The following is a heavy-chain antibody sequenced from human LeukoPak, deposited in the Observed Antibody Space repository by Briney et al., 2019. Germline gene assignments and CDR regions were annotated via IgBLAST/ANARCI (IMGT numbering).Heavy chain of an antibody. J-gene: IGHJ4*01. Sequence: PGGSLRLSCAASGFTFSSYAMGWVRQAPGKGLEWVSGISGSGGSTYYADSVKGRFTISRDSSKNTLWLQMNSLRAEDTAVYYCAKYELHCSSTSCYRILDYWGQGTLVTVSS. V-gene: IGHV3-23*01. CDR3: AKYELHCSSTSCYRILDY. CDR1: GFTFSSYA. D-gene: IGHD2-2*01. CDR2: ISGSGGST.